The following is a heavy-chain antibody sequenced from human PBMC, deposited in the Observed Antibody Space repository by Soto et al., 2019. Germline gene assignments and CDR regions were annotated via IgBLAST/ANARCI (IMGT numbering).Heavy chain of an antibody. CDR2: IYNSGST. D-gene: IGHD1-1*01. Sequence: SETLSLTCTVSGGSISSYYWSWIRQPPGKGLEWIGYIYNSGSTNYSPSLKSRVTISVDTSKNQFSLKLSSVTAADTAVYYCARLWVLESFDIWCQGIIVTV. V-gene: IGHV4-59*08. CDR1: GGSISSYY. J-gene: IGHJ3*02. CDR3: ARLWVLESFDI.